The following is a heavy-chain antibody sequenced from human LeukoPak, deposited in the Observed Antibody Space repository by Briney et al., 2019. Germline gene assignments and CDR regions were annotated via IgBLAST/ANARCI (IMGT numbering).Heavy chain of an antibody. D-gene: IGHD3-22*01. Sequence: SETLSLTCTVSGGSISSSSYYWGWIRQPPGKGLEWIGSIYYSGSTYYNPSLKSRVTISVDTCKNQFSLKLSSVTAADTAVYYCASGKETTDYYDSSGYLYYFDYWGQGTLVTVSS. V-gene: IGHV4-39*01. CDR1: GGSISSSSYY. CDR3: ASGKETTDYYDSSGYLYYFDY. J-gene: IGHJ4*02. CDR2: IYYSGST.